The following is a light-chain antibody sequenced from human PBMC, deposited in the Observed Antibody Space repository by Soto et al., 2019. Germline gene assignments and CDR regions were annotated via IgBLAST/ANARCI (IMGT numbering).Light chain of an antibody. J-gene: IGKJ4*01. CDR3: QQYDNLPLT. CDR1: QDISNY. Sequence: DIPMTQSPSSLSASVGDRVTITCQASQDISNYLNWYQQKPGKAPKLLIYDASNLETGVPSRFSGSGSGTDFTFTISSLQPEDIATYYCQQYDNLPLTFGGGNKVEIK. CDR2: DAS. V-gene: IGKV1-33*01.